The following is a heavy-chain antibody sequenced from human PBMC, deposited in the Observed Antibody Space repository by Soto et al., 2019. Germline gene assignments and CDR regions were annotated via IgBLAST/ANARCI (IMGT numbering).Heavy chain of an antibody. J-gene: IGHJ3*02. V-gene: IGHV3-30*18. Sequence: QVQLVESGGGVVQPGRSLRLSCAASGFTFSSYGMHWVRQAPGKGLEWVAVISYDGSNKYYADSVKGRFTISRDNSKNTLYLQMNSLRAEDTAVYYCAKGHSSGLYVAFDIWGQGTMVTVSS. CDR3: AKGHSSGLYVAFDI. CDR1: GFTFSSYG. CDR2: ISYDGSNK. D-gene: IGHD6-19*01.